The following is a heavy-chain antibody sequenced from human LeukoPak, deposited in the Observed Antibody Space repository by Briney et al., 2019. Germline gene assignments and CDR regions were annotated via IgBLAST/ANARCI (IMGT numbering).Heavy chain of an antibody. D-gene: IGHD6-19*01. J-gene: IGHJ4*02. CDR1: GITFSNYE. V-gene: IGHV3-48*03. CDR2: INPGGSNR. CDR3: ASSLSSGWGPVDDY. Sequence: HSGGSLRLSCAASGITFSNYEMNWVRQAPGKGLEWVSYINPGGSNRFYAGSVRGRFTISRDDAKKSVYLQMNSLRAEDTAVYYCASSLSSGWGPVDDYWGQGIMVTVSS.